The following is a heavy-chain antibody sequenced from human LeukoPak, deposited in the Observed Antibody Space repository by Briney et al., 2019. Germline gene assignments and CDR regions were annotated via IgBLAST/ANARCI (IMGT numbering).Heavy chain of an antibody. D-gene: IGHD3-10*01. V-gene: IGHV3-11*04. J-gene: IGHJ4*02. CDR2: ISSSGSTI. CDR3: ARKPGAVDY. CDR1: GFTFSDYY. Sequence: GGSLRLSCAGSGFTFSDYYMSWIRQAPGKGLEWISYISSSGSTIYYADSAKGRFTIFRDNAKNSLYLQMNNLRAEDTAVYYCARKPGAVDYWGQGTLVTVSS.